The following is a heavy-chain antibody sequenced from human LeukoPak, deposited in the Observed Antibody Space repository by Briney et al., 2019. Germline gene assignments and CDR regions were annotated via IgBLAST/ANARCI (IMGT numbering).Heavy chain of an antibody. CDR3: VRDRDRRDFDY. V-gene: IGHV4-38-2*02. J-gene: IGHJ4*02. D-gene: IGHD2-15*01. CDR2: TYHSGTT. Sequence: PSETLSLTCAVSGYSISSDYYWGWIRQPPGKGLEWIGSTYHSGTTHYNPSLKSRVTISVDTSKNQFSLKLSSVTAADTAVYYCVRDRDRRDFDYWGQGTLVTVSS. CDR1: GYSISSDYY.